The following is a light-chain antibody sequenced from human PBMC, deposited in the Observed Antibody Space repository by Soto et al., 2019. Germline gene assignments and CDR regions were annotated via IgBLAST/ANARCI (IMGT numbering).Light chain of an antibody. CDR3: MQRIEFPWT. CDR2: TIS. V-gene: IGKV2-40*01. Sequence: DIVMTQTPLSLPVTPGEPASISCRSSQSLLDSDDGNTYLDWYLQKPGQSPQLLIYTISYRASRVPDRFSGSGSGTDFTLKISRVEAEDVGVYYCMQRIEFPWTCGQGTKVEIK. CDR1: QSLLDSDDGNTY. J-gene: IGKJ1*01.